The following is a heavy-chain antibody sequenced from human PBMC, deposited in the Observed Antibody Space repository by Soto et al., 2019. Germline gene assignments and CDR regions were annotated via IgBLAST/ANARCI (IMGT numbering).Heavy chain of an antibody. CDR2: VSGSGGST. V-gene: IGHV3-23*01. J-gene: IGHJ4*02. CDR3: AKPPDYNRNDY. D-gene: IGHD1-20*01. CDR1: GFTFSSYA. Sequence: EVQLLESGGGLVQPGGSLRLSCAASGFTFSSYAMSWVRQAPGKGLEWISAVSGSGGSTYYADSVKGRFTISRDNSKDTLYLQMNNLRAEDTAVYYCAKPPDYNRNDYWGQGTLVTVSS.